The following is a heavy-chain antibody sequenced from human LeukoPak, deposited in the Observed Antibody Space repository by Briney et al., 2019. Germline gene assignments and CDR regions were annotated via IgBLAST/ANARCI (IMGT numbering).Heavy chain of an antibody. CDR2: MNPNSGNT. V-gene: IGHV1-8*01. CDR1: GYTFTSYD. J-gene: IGHJ6*03. Sequence: ASVKVSCKASGYTFTSYDINWVRQATGQGLEWMGWMNPNSGNTGYAQKFQGRVTTTRNTSISTAYMELSSLRSEDTAVYYCARGPHSSSWYPYYYYYMGVWGKGTTVTVSS. CDR3: ARGPHSSSWYPYYYYYMGV. D-gene: IGHD6-13*01.